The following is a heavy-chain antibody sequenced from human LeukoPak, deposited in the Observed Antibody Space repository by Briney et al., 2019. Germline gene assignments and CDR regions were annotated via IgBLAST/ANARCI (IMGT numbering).Heavy chain of an antibody. CDR3: AGGTIFGVITPPSFHY. D-gene: IGHD3-3*01. CDR1: GGAISSYY. CDR2: IFHGGNR. J-gene: IGHJ4*02. V-gene: IGHV4-59*12. Sequence: SETLSLTCTVSGGAISSYYWNWIRQSPGKGLEWIGFIFHGGNRNYNPSLKSRVTMSMDTSKSQFSLKVTSVTAADTAIYYCAGGTIFGVITPPSFHYWGRGTQVIVSS.